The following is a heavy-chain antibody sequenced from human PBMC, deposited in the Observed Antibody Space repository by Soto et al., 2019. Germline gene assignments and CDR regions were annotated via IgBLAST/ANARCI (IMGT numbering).Heavy chain of an antibody. D-gene: IGHD6-13*01. CDR1: GFTFSSYA. J-gene: IGHJ6*02. CDR3: AKARRLRQQLLPYYYYYYGMDV. CDR2: ISGSGGST. Sequence: EVQLLESGGGLVQPGGSLRPSCAASGFTFSSYAMSWVRQAPGKGLEWVSAISGSGGSTYYADSVKGRFTISRDNSKNTLYLQMNSLRAEDTAVYYCAKARRLRQQLLPYYYYYYGMDVWGQGTTVTVSS. V-gene: IGHV3-23*01.